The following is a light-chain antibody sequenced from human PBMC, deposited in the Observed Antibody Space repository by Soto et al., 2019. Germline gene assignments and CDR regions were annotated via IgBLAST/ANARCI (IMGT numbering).Light chain of an antibody. V-gene: IGKV1-5*03. Sequence: EIKMTQSRYTLSACVGERVTLTGRASQRISNGVAWYQQRPGKAPKLPIYKASSLQVGVPSRFSGSGSGTEFTLTISSLQPDDFATYYCQHYNSYLITFGQGTRLEIK. CDR1: QRISNG. J-gene: IGKJ5*01. CDR3: QHYNSYLIT. CDR2: KAS.